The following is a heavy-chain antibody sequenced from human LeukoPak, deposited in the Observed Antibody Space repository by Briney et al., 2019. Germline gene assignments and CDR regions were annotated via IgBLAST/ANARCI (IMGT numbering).Heavy chain of an antibody. J-gene: IGHJ5*02. V-gene: IGHV4-4*02. CDR1: GGSISSSNW. CDR3: ARVRGRIFGVPKGVFDP. Sequence: PSGTLSLTCAVSGGSISSSNWWSWVRQPPGKGLEWIGEIYHSGSTNYNPSLKSRVTISVDTSKNQFSLKLSSVTAADTAVYYCARVRGRIFGVPKGVFDPWGQGTLVTVSS. D-gene: IGHD3-3*01. CDR2: IYHSGST.